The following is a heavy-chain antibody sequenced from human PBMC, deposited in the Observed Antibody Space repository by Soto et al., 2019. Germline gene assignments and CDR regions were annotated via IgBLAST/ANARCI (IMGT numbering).Heavy chain of an antibody. V-gene: IGHV5-51*01. CDR2: IYPGDSDT. Sequence: GESLKISCKGSGYSFTSYWIGWVRQMPGKGLEWMGIIYPGDSDTRYSPSFQGQVTISADKSISTAYLQWSSLKASDTAMYYCARSMGAWETYCSSTSCSNYYGMDVWGQGTTVTVSS. J-gene: IGHJ6*02. CDR3: ARSMGAWETYCSSTSCSNYYGMDV. CDR1: GYSFTSYW. D-gene: IGHD2-2*01.